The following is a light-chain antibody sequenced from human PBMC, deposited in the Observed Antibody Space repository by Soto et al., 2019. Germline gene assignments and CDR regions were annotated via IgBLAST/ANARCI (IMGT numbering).Light chain of an antibody. V-gene: IGLV2-11*01. CDR1: SSDVGGYNY. CDR3: RSYAGRYTYV. Sequence: QSALTQPRSVSGSPGQSVAISCTGTSSDVGGYNYVSWYQQHPGKAPKVMIFDVNKRPSGVPDRFSGSKSGNTASLTISGLQAEDEADYYCRSYAGRYTYVFGTGTKVTVL. J-gene: IGLJ1*01. CDR2: DVN.